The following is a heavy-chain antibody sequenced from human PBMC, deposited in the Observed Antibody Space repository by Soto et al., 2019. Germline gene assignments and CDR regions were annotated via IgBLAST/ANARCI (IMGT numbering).Heavy chain of an antibody. CDR2: IIPIFGTA. J-gene: IGHJ6*02. CDR1: RVAFSRFI. V-gene: IGHV1-69*13. D-gene: IGHD6-19*01. Sequence: ASVKVSCKASRVAFSRFIATWVRQAPGLGLEWVGGIIPIFGTANYAQKFQGRVTITADESTSTSYMEVNNLRSEDTAVYYCAKVRYSSPMGYYYGMDVWGQGTTVTVSS. CDR3: AKVRYSSPMGYYYGMDV.